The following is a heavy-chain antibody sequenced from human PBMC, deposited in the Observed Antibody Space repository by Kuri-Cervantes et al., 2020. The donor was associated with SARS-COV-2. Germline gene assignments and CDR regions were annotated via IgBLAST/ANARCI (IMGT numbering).Heavy chain of an antibody. J-gene: IGHJ6*02. Sequence: GGSLRLPCAASGFTFSSYAMSWVRQAPGKGLEWVSAISGSGGSTYYADSVKGRFTISTDDSKNTLYLQLNSLRAEDSAVYYCAGGFAMVRSMDVWGQGTTVTVSS. CDR2: ISGSGGST. D-gene: IGHD3-10*01. V-gene: IGHV3-23*01. CDR1: GFTFSSYA. CDR3: AGGFAMVRSMDV.